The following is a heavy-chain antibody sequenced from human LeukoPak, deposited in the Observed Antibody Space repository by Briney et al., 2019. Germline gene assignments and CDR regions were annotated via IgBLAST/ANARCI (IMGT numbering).Heavy chain of an antibody. CDR3: ARGVVIAPQTFDY. CDR1: GGSISSSSYY. V-gene: IGHV4-39*07. CDR2: IYYSGST. J-gene: IGHJ4*02. Sequence: SETLSLTCTVSGGSISSSSYYWGWIRQPPGKGLEWIGSIYYSGSTNYNPSLKSRVTISVDTSKNQFSLKLSSVTAADTAVYYCARGVVIAPQTFDYWGQGTLVTVSS. D-gene: IGHD2-21*01.